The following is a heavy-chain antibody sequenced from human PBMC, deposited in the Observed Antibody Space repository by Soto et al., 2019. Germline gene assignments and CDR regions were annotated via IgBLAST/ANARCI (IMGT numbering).Heavy chain of an antibody. CDR3: ARHGIPMDSGYDYYFDY. CDR2: IYYSGST. CDR1: GGSISSYY. V-gene: IGHV4-59*08. Sequence: ASVTLSLTWTVSGGSISSYYGSWIRQPPGKGLEWIGYIYYSGSTNYNPSLKSRVTISVDTSKNQFSLKLSSVTAADTAVYYCARHGIPMDSGYDYYFDYWGQGTLVTVSS. J-gene: IGHJ4*02. D-gene: IGHD5-12*01.